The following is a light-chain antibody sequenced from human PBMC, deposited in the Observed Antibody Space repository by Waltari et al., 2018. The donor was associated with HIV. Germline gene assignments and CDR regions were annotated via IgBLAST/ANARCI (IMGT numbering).Light chain of an antibody. CDR3: CSYAGSSTFV. CDR2: EGS. J-gene: IGLJ1*01. CDR1: SSDVGSYNL. V-gene: IGLV2-23*03. Sequence: QSALTQPASVSGSPGQSITISCTGTSSDVGSYNLVSWYQQPPGKAPKLMIYEGSKLPSGVPNRLSGSKSGNTAYLPISGLQAEDEADYYCCSYAGSSTFVFGTGTKVTVL.